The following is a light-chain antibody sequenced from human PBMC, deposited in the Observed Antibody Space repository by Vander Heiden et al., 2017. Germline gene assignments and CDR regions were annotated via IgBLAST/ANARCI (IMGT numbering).Light chain of an antibody. J-gene: IGLJ2*01. V-gene: IGLV2-11*01. Sequence: QSALTQPRSASGSPGQSVAISCTGTSAAVGGYNYLPCYQQHPGKAPKLIISDVSNRPSGVPDRFSGSKSGNTASLTISGLQAEDEADYFCCSHAGTSVVFGGGTKLTVL. CDR3: CSHAGTSVV. CDR2: DVS. CDR1: SAAVGGYNY.